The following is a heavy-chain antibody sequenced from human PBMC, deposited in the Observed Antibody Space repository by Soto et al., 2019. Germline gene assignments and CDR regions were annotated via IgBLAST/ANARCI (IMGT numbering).Heavy chain of an antibody. CDR2: ISGSGGST. J-gene: IGHJ4*02. CDR3: AKGSLISRVVPYYFDY. Sequence: LRLSCAASGFTFSSYAMSWVRQAPGKGLEWVSAISGSGGSTYYADSVKGRFTISRDNSKNTLYLQMNSLRAEDTAVYYCAKGSLISRVVPYYFDYWGQGTLVTVSS. V-gene: IGHV3-23*01. CDR1: GFTFSSYA. D-gene: IGHD3-3*02.